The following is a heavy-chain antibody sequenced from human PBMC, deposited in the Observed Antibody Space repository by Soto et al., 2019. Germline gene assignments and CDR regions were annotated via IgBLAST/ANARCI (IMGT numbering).Heavy chain of an antibody. CDR2: IYWNDDK. D-gene: IGHD3-10*01. V-gene: IGHV2-5*01. Sequence: SGPTLVNPTQTLTLTCTFSGFSLSTSGVGVGWIRQPPGKALEWLALIYWNDDKRYSPSLKSRLTITKDTSKNQVVLTMTNMDPVDTATYYCAQNSGSSYYYYYYGMDVWGQGTTVTVS. CDR1: GFSLSTSGVG. J-gene: IGHJ6*02. CDR3: AQNSGSSYYYYYYGMDV.